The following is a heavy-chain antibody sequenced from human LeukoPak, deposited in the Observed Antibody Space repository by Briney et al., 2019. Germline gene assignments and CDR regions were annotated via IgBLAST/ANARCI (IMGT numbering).Heavy chain of an antibody. CDR3: ARDRLTTIGYYYYYMDV. D-gene: IGHD4-11*01. Sequence: GGSLRLSCAASGFTFSSYSMNWVRQAPGKGLVWVSRINSDGSSTSYADSVKGRFTISRDNAKNTLYLQMNSLRAEDTAVYYCARDRLTTIGYYYYYMDVWGKGTTVTVSS. J-gene: IGHJ6*03. V-gene: IGHV3-74*01. CDR1: GFTFSSYS. CDR2: INSDGSST.